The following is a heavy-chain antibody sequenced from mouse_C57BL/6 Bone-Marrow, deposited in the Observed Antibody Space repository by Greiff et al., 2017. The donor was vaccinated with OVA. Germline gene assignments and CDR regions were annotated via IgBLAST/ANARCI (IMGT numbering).Heavy chain of an antibody. D-gene: IGHD1-1*01. CDR3: ARLRDYYGSSYDWYFDV. J-gene: IGHJ1*03. CDR1: GYTFTSYD. CDR2: IYPRDGST. Sequence: VQLQQSGPELVKPGASVKLSCKASGYTFTSYDINWVKQRPGQGLEWIGWIYPRDGSTKYNEKFKGKATLTVDTSSSTAYMELHSLTSEDSAVYFCARLRDYYGSSYDWYFDVWGTGTTVTVSS. V-gene: IGHV1-85*01.